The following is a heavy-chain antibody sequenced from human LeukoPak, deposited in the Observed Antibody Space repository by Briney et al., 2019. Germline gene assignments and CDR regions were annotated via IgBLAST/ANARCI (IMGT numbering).Heavy chain of an antibody. D-gene: IGHD3-3*01. CDR2: YYSGST. CDR3: ARAPSVESYYYYYGMDV. V-gene: IGHV4-59*01. J-gene: IGHJ6*02. Sequence: YYSGSTNYNPSLKSRVTISVDTSKNQFSLKLSSVTAADTAVYYCARAPSVESYYYYYGMDVWGQGTTVTVSS.